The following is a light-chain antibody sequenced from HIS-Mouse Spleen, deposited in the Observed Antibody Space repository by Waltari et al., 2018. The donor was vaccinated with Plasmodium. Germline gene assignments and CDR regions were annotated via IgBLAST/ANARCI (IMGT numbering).Light chain of an antibody. CDR2: DAS. V-gene: IGKV3-11*01. CDR1: QSVSSY. J-gene: IGKJ2*01. Sequence: EIVLTQSPATLSLSPGERATLSCRASQSVSSYLAWNQQKPGQSASLLIYDASNRATGIPARFSGSGSGTDFTLTISSLEPEDFAVYYCQQRNNWPLYTFGQGTKLEIK. CDR3: QQRNNWPLYT.